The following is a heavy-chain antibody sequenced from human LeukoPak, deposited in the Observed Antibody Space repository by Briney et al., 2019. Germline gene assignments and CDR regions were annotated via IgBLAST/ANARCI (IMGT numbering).Heavy chain of an antibody. D-gene: IGHD3-10*01. V-gene: IGHV3-15*01. CDR2: IKSKTDGGTT. CDR1: GFTFSDYA. CDR3: TTFMVRGVLNFDY. J-gene: IGHJ4*02. Sequence: GGSLRLSCAASGFTFSDYALSWVRQAPGKGLEWVGRIKSKTDGGTTDYAAPVKGRFTISRDDSKNTLYLQMNSLKTEDTAVYYCTTFMVRGVLNFDYWGQGTLVTVSS.